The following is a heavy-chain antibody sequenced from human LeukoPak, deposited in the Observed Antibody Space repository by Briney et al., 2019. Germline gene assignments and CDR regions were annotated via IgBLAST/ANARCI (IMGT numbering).Heavy chain of an antibody. CDR2: INGAGDNP. J-gene: IGHJ4*02. CDR1: GYTFSSHG. Sequence: RGSLRLSCAASGYTFSSHGLTWVRQAPGKGLEWVSTINGAGDNPYYAETVKGRFTISRDNSKNTLYLQMHSLRAEDTAIYYCAKVSVCYGCYLDYWGQGTLVTVS. D-gene: IGHD3-16*01. CDR3: AKVSVCYGCYLDY. V-gene: IGHV3-23*01.